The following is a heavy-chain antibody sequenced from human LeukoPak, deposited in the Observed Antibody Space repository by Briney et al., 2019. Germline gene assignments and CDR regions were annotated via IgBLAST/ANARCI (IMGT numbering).Heavy chain of an antibody. CDR3: ASHQARYSSGWYYFDY. CDR2: ISSSGSTI. Sequence: SGGSLRLSCAASGFTFSDYYMSWIRQAPGKGLEWVSYISSSGSTIYYADSVKGRFTISRDNAENSLYLQMNSLRAEDTAVFYCASHQARYSSGWYYFDYWGQGTLVTVSS. J-gene: IGHJ4*02. CDR1: GFTFSDYY. D-gene: IGHD6-19*01. V-gene: IGHV3-11*01.